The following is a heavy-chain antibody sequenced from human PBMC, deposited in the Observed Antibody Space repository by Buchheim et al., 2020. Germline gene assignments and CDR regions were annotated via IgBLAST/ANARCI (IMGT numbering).Heavy chain of an antibody. CDR1: EYRFSDYW. J-gene: IGHJ6*02. CDR2: IYPGDSAT. D-gene: IGHD2-15*01. V-gene: IGHV5-51*03. Sequence: EVQLVQSGAEVKKPGESLKISCKGFEYRFSDYWIGWVRQMPGKGLEWIASIYPGDSATIYSPSFQGQVTIPVDNSISTAYPQWSSLKASDSAIYYCARYGLRGCRSGGGCYLSYYYYGMDVWGQGTT. CDR3: ARYGLRGCRSGGGCYLSYYYYGMDV.